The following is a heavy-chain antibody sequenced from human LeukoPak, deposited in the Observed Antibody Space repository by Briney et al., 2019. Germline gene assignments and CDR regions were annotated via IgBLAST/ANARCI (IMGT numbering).Heavy chain of an antibody. CDR2: INHNGNVN. J-gene: IGHJ4*02. CDR3: ARDPGGSLDY. Sequence: SGGSLRLSCAASGFTFSSYWMNWARQAPGKGLEWVASINHNGNVNYYVDSVKGRFTISRDNAKNSLYLQMSNLRAEDTAVYYCARDPGGSLDYWGQGTLVTVSS. D-gene: IGHD3-16*01. CDR1: GFTFSSYW. V-gene: IGHV3-7*03.